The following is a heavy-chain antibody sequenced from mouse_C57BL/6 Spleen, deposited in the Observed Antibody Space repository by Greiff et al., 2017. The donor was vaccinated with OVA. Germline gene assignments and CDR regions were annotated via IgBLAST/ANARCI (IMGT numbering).Heavy chain of an antibody. V-gene: IGHV7-3*01. D-gene: IGHD1-1*01. CDR2: IRNKANGYTT. Sequence: DVMLVESGGGLVQPGGSLSLSCAASGFTFTDYYMSWVRQPPGTALEWLGFIRNKANGYTTEYSASVKGRFTISRDNSQSILYLQMNALRAEDSATYYCARYYYGSSFDYWGKGTTLTVSS. J-gene: IGHJ2*01. CDR1: GFTFTDYY. CDR3: ARYYYGSSFDY.